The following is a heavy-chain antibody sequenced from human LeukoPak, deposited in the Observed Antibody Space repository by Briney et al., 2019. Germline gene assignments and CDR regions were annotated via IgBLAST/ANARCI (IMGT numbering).Heavy chain of an antibody. D-gene: IGHD3-22*01. CDR2: ISSRSNNI. CDR3: ARDYDTTGRAFDI. J-gene: IGHJ3*02. CDR1: GFTFSIYS. Sequence: PGGSLRLSCAASGFTFSIYSMNCVRQAPGKGLEWVSYISSRSNNIHYADPEKGRFTISRDNAKNSLSLQMNSLRDEDTAVYYCARDYDTTGRAFDIWGQGTMVTVSS. V-gene: IGHV3-48*02.